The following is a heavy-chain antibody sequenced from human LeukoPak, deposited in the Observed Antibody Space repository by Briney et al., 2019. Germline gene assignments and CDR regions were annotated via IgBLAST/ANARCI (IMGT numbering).Heavy chain of an antibody. CDR3: ASTSNTWLGLPYFDY. CDR2: MFYAEST. Sequence: SETLSLTCTVSGVSVSDGNYYWSWIRQPPGKGLEWIGYMFYAESTKYNPSLNSRVTISVDRSKNQVSLNLTSVTAADTAVYYCASTSNTWLGLPYFDYWGQGTLVTVSA. CDR1: GVSVSDGNYY. D-gene: IGHD3-10*01. V-gene: IGHV4-61*01. J-gene: IGHJ4*02.